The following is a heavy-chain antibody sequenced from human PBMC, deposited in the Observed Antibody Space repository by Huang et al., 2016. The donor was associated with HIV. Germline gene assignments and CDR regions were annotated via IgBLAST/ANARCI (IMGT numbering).Heavy chain of an antibody. D-gene: IGHD6-13*01. CDR1: VFTFSNYN. CDR3: ARAPLVRGLIYYFDY. J-gene: IGHJ4*02. CDR2: ITSSSTFM. V-gene: IGHV3-21*02. Sequence: EVQLVESGGGLVKPGGSLRLSCAASVFTFSNYNINWVRQARGKGRAWVPSITSSSTFMSYADSVKGRFTISRDNAKNTLYLQMNSLRAEDTAIYYCARAPLVRGLIYYFDYWGQGILVTVSS.